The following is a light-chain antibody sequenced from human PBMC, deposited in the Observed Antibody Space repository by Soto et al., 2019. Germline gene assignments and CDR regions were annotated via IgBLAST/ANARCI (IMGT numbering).Light chain of an antibody. V-gene: IGKV1-12*01. J-gene: IGKJ5*01. CDR2: AAS. CDR1: QRISSW. Sequence: DIQMTQSPSSVSASVADRATITCRASQRISSWLAWYQQKPGKAPNLLVFAASNLQSGVPSRFSGSGSGTDFTLTISSLQPEDFATYYCLQTYDYPLTFGQGTHWRL. CDR3: LQTYDYPLT.